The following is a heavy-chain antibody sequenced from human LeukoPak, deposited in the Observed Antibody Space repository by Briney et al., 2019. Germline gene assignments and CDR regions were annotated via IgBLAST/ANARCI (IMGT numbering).Heavy chain of an antibody. J-gene: IGHJ4*02. D-gene: IGHD1-26*01. Sequence: LTGGSLRLSCAASGFTFSSYAMSWVRQAPGKGLEWVSAISGSGGSTYYADSVKGRFTISRDNSKNTLYLQMNSLRAEDTAVYYCAKDSGESPYYFDYWGQGTLVTVSS. V-gene: IGHV3-23*01. CDR3: AKDSGESPYYFDY. CDR2: ISGSGGST. CDR1: GFTFSSYA.